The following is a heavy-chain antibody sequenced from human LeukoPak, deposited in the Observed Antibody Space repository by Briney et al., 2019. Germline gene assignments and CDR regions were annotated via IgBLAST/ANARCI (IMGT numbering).Heavy chain of an antibody. Sequence: PGGSLRLSCAASGFTFSNYDMHWVRQVTGKGLECFSAIGTAGDTYYPGSVEGRFTISRENAKNSVYLQMNSLRAGDTAVYYCARKSPSGQTDYWGQGTLVTVSS. CDR1: GFTFSNYD. J-gene: IGHJ4*02. D-gene: IGHD6-19*01. CDR3: ARKSPSGQTDY. V-gene: IGHV3-13*01. CDR2: IGTAGDT.